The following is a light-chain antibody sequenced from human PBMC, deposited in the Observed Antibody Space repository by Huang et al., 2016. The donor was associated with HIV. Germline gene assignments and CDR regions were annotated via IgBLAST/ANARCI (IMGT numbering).Light chain of an antibody. CDR3: QQYHSYPGT. V-gene: IGKV1-5*01. CDR1: QRIDSY. J-gene: IGKJ1*01. CDR2: DAS. Sequence: DIQMTQSPSTLSASVGDRVTITCRASQRIDSYLAWYQQKPGKAPKLLIYDASSLDSGVPSRFSGSGSGTEFTLTISSLQPDNFATYYCQQYHSYPGTFGQGTKVEIK.